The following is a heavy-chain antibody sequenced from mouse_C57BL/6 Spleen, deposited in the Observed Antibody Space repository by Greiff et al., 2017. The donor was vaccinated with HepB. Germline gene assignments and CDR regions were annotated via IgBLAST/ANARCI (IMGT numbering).Heavy chain of an antibody. V-gene: IGHV1-81*01. Sequence: QVHVKQSGAELARPGASVKLSCKASGYTFTSYGISWVKQRTGQGLEWIGEIYPRSGNTYYNEKFKGKATLTADKSSSTAYMQLSSLTSEDSAVYFCARTPYYSTPGYFDVWGTGTTVTVSS. CDR2: IYPRSGNT. CDR1: GYTFTSYG. CDR3: ARTPYYSTPGYFDV. J-gene: IGHJ1*03. D-gene: IGHD2-5*01.